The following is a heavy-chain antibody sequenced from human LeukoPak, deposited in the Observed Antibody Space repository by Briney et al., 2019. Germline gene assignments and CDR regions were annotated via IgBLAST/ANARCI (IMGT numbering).Heavy chain of an antibody. V-gene: IGHV4-39*07. D-gene: IGHD1-26*01. Sequence: PSETLSLTCTVSGGSISSSSYYWGWIRQPPGKGLEWIGSIYYSGSTNYNPSLKSRVTISVDTSKNQFSLKLSSVTAADTAVYYCARGALKWELPPIRARKSYYFDYWGQGTLVTVSS. CDR3: ARGALKWELPPIRARKSYYFDY. CDR2: IYYSGST. J-gene: IGHJ4*02. CDR1: GGSISSSSYY.